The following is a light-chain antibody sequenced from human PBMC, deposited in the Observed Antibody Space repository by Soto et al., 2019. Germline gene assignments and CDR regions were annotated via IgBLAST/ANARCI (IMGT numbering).Light chain of an antibody. V-gene: IGKV3-15*01. CDR3: QQYQNWPLT. CDR1: HSVSSN. CDR2: GAS. Sequence: EIVMTQSPATLSVSPVEVATLSCMASHSVSSNFAWYQQKPGQAPRLLIYGASTRATGIPARFSGSGSGTEFTLSISSLQSEDVAVYYCQQYQNWPLTFGGGTKVDIK. J-gene: IGKJ4*01.